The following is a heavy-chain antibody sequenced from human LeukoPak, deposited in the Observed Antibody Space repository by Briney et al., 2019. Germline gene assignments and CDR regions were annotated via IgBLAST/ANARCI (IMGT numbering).Heavy chain of an antibody. CDR2: ISYDGSNK. CDR3: AREGIAVAGPYFDY. J-gene: IGHJ4*02. Sequence: PGGSLRLSCAASGFTFSSYAMHWVRQAPGKGLEWVAVISYDGSNKYNADSVKGRFTISRDNSKNTLYLQMNSLRAEDTAVYYCAREGIAVAGPYFDYWGQGTLVTVSS. CDR1: GFTFSSYA. V-gene: IGHV3-30*04. D-gene: IGHD6-19*01.